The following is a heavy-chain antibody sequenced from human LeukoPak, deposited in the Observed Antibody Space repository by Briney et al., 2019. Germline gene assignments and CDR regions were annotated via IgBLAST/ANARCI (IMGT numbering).Heavy chain of an antibody. CDR3: ARIPDVLLWFGELNWFDP. J-gene: IGHJ5*02. CDR1: GYTFTGYY. D-gene: IGHD3-10*01. CDR2: INPNSGGT. V-gene: IGHV1-2*02. Sequence: ASVKVSCKASGYTFTGYYMHWVRQAPGQGLEWMGWINPNSGGTNYAQKFQGRVTMTTDTSTSTAYMELRSLRSDDTAVYYCARIPDVLLWFGELNWFDPWGQGTLVTVSS.